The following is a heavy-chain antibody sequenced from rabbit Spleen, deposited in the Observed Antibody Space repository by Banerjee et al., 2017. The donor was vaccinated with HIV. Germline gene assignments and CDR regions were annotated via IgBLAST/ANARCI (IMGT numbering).Heavy chain of an antibody. Sequence: QSLEESGGGLVKPGGTLTLTCTVSGFSFSSSYDMCWVRQAPGKGLEWIACIDTGSSGFTYFASWAKGRFTISKTSSTTVTLQVTSLTAADTATYFCARDSGTSFSSYGMDLWGPGTLVTVS. CDR1: GFSFSSSYD. CDR2: IDTGSSGFT. J-gene: IGHJ6*01. CDR3: ARDSGTSFSSYGMDL. V-gene: IGHV1S40*01. D-gene: IGHD8-1*01.